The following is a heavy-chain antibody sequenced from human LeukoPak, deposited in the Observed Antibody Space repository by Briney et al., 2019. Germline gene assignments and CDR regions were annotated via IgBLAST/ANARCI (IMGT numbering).Heavy chain of an antibody. Sequence: ASVKVSCKASGYTFTGYYMHWVRQAPGQGLEWMEWINPNSGGTTYAQKFQGRVTMTRDTSISTAYMELSRLRSDDTAVYYCAREAVAGTQDAFDIWGQGTMVTVSS. CDR2: INPNSGGT. D-gene: IGHD6-19*01. V-gene: IGHV1-2*02. CDR3: AREAVAGTQDAFDI. CDR1: GYTFTGYY. J-gene: IGHJ3*02.